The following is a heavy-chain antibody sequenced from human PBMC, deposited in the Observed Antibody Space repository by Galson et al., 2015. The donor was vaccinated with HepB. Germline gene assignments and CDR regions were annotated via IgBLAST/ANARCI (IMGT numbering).Heavy chain of an antibody. D-gene: IGHD3-10*01. CDR3: ARSARYFGSGSYYDY. CDR2: ISAENGNT. J-gene: IGHJ4*02. V-gene: IGHV1-18*01. CDR1: GYTFTRYG. Sequence: SVKVSCKASGYTFTRYGISWLRQAPGQGLEWMGWISAENGNTKYAQKLQGRVRMTTDTSTSTAYMEVRTLRTDDTAVHYCARSARYFGSGSYYDYWGQGTQVTVSS.